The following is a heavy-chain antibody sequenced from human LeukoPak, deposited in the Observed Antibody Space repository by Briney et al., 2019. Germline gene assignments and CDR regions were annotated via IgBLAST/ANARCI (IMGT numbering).Heavy chain of an antibody. D-gene: IGHD3-10*01. Sequence: GGSLRLSCAASGFAFSSYSMNWVRQAPGKGLEWVSSISSSSSYIYYADPVKGRFTISRDNAKNSLYLQMNSLRAEDTAVYYCARARSGYGDYWGQGTLVTVSS. CDR1: GFAFSSYS. CDR2: ISSSSSYI. J-gene: IGHJ4*02. V-gene: IGHV3-21*01. CDR3: ARARSGYGDY.